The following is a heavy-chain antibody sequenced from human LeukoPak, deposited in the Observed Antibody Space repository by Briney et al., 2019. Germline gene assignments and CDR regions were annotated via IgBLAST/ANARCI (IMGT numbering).Heavy chain of an antibody. CDR3: ARLELERPAGYYFDY. D-gene: IGHD1-1*01. J-gene: IGHJ4*02. CDR2: IYPGDSDT. V-gene: IGHV5-51*01. CDR1: GYSFTSYW. Sequence: GESLKISCKGSGYSFTSYWIGWVRQMPGKGLEWMGIIYPGDSDTRYSPSFQGQVTISADKSISTAYLQWSSLRASDTAMYYCARLELERPAGYYFDYWGRGTLVTVSS.